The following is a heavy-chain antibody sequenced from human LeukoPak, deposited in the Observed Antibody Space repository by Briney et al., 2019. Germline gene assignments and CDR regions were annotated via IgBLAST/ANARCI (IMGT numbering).Heavy chain of an antibody. CDR3: ARVDRIVGGTTLFYNFDY. CDR1: GYTLTELS. CDR2: LDPEDDET. J-gene: IGHJ4*02. V-gene: IGHV1-24*01. Sequence: ASVKVSCKLSGYTLTELSMHWVRQAPGEGLEWMGGLDPEDDETIYAQKFQGRVTMTEDTSTDTAYMELSSLRSEDTAVYYCARVDRIVGGTTLFYNFDYWGQGTLVTVSS. D-gene: IGHD1-26*01.